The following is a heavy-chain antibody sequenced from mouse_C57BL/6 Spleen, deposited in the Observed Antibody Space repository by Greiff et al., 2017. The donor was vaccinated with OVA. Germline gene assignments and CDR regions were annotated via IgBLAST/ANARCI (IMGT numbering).Heavy chain of an antibody. CDR2: IWSDGST. J-gene: IGHJ1*03. D-gene: IGHD2-4*01. CDR3: ARHGTGDYDSHWYFDV. V-gene: IGHV2-6-1*01. Sequence: LQESGPGLVAPSQSLSITCTVSGFSLTSYGVHWVRQPPGKGLAWLVVIWSDGSTTYNSALKSRLSISKDNSKSQVFLKMNSLQTDDTAMYYCARHGTGDYDSHWYFDVWGTGTTVTVSS. CDR1: GFSLTSYG.